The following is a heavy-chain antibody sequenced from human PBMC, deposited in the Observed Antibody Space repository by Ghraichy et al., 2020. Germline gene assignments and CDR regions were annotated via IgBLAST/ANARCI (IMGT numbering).Heavy chain of an antibody. CDR3: ARTRRGTTYIAVAGAFDY. CDR2: ISSSSSYI. Sequence: GGSLRLSCAASGFTFSSYSMNWVRQAPGKGLEWVSSISSSSSYIYYADSVKGRFTISRDNAKNSLYLQMNSLRAEDTAVYYCARTRRGTTYIAVAGAFDYWGQGTLVTVSS. CDR1: GFTFSSYS. J-gene: IGHJ4*02. D-gene: IGHD6-19*01. V-gene: IGHV3-21*01.